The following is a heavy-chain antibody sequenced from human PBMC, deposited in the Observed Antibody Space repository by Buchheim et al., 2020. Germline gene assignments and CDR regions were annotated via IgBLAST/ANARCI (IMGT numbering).Heavy chain of an antibody. CDR2: IYSGGST. CDR3: ARSSEGYWYYYGMDV. D-gene: IGHD1-26*01. Sequence: EVQLVESGGGLVQPGGSLRLSCAASGFTFSSNYMSWVRQAPGKGLEWVSVIYSGGSTYYADSVKGRLIIFRDNSKKKLHLQMNSLRAEDTAVYYCARSSEGYWYYYGMDVWGQGTT. CDR1: GFTFSSNY. J-gene: IGHJ6*02. V-gene: IGHV3-66*01.